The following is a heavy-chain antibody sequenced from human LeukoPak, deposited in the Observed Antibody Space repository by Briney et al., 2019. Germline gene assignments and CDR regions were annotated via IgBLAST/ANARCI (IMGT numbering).Heavy chain of an antibody. D-gene: IGHD3-10*01. J-gene: IGHJ5*02. CDR3: AQDTPIERIQGFGPGS. V-gene: IGHV3-30*02. CDR2: MQHDGIDK. CDR1: GFTFSNFG. Sequence: GGSLRLSCVVSGFTFSNFGMHWVRQAPGKGLEWVAFMQHDGIDKFYADSVKGRFTISRDNSKSTLFLQMNSLTTEDTALYFCAQDTPIERIQGFGPGSWGQGTLVTVSS.